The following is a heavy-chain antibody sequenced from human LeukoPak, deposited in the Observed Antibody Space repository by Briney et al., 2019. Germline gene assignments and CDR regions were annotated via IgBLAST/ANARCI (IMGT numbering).Heavy chain of an antibody. V-gene: IGHV3-7*03. CDR1: GFTFSSYW. D-gene: IGHD6-13*01. J-gene: IGHJ4*02. CDR2: INHNGNVN. CDR3: AKGGPRKDSSSWYFDY. Sequence: GGSLRLSCAASGFTFSSYWMNWARQAPGKGLEWVASINHNGNVNYYVDSVKGRFTISRDNSKNTLYLQMNSLRAEDTAVYYCAKGGPRKDSSSWYFDYWGQGTLVTVSS.